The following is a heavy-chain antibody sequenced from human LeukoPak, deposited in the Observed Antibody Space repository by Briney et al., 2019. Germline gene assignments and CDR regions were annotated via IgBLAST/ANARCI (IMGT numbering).Heavy chain of an antibody. J-gene: IGHJ4*02. V-gene: IGHV1-2*06. Sequence: ASVKVSCKASGYTFTGYYMHWVRQAPGQGLEWMGRINPNSGGTNYAQKFQGRVTMTRDTSISTAYMELSRLRSKDTAVYYCASAILDGYNDMYFDYWGQGTLVTVSS. D-gene: IGHD5-24*01. CDR3: ASAILDGYNDMYFDY. CDR2: INPNSGGT. CDR1: GYTFTGYY.